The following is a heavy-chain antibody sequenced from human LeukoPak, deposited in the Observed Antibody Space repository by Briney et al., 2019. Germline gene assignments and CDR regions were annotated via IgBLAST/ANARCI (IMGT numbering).Heavy chain of an antibody. V-gene: IGHV1-2*02. CDR1: GYSFTVKF. D-gene: IGHD1-14*01. CDR3: AIENWYDRSGFSKAFDY. CDR2: IEPNSGGA. Sequence: ASVKVSCKASGYSFTVKFLHWLRQAPGQGLEWMGGIEPNSGGAVYGQKFRGRVTVTRDTSVSTAYMELSSLRSDDTAVYYCAIENWYDRSGFSKAFDYWGQGTLVSVSS. J-gene: IGHJ4*02.